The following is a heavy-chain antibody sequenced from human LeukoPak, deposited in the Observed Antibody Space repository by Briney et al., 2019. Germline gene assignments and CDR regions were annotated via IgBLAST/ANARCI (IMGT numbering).Heavy chain of an antibody. Sequence: GGSLRLSCAASGFTFSSYAMHWVRQAPGKGLEWVAVISYDGSNKYYADSVKGRFTISRDNSKNTLYLQMNSLRAADTAVYFCAKERATTTSFDYWGQGTLVTVSS. J-gene: IGHJ4*02. CDR2: ISYDGSNK. CDR1: GFTFSSYA. D-gene: IGHD4-11*01. CDR3: AKERATTTSFDY. V-gene: IGHV3-30*04.